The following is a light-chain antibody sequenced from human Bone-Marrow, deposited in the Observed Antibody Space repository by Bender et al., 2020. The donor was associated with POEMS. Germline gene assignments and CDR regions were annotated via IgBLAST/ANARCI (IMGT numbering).Light chain of an antibody. CDR3: SSYAGRNKYV. Sequence: QSALTQPASVSGSPGQSITISCTGTSSDLGTYNLVSWYQQHPGKAPTLLIYDVSYRPSGVPDRFSGSRSGNTASLTVSGLQAEDEADYYCSSYAGRNKYVFGTGTKVTVL. CDR2: DVS. J-gene: IGLJ1*01. CDR1: SSDLGTYNL. V-gene: IGLV2-14*02.